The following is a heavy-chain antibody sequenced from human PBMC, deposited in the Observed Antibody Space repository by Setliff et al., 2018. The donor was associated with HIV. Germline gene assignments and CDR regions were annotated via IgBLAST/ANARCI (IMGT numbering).Heavy chain of an antibody. V-gene: IGHV1-69*13. CDR2: IIPVSDTT. D-gene: IGHD3-10*01. CDR1: GGTFSSYV. J-gene: IGHJ4*02. Sequence: GASVKVSCKSSGGTFSSYVINWVRQAPGQGLEWMGGIIPVSDTTNYAQKFQGRVTITADASTRTAYMELSSLRSEDTAVYYCARDPYYYGSGSLGLDYWGQGTLVTVSS. CDR3: ARDPYYYGSGSLGLDY.